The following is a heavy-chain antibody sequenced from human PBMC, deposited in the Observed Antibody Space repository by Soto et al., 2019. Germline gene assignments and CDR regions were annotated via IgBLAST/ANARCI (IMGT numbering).Heavy chain of an antibody. Sequence: ESGGGLVQPGGSLRVSCAASGFTFSRYAMRWVRKAPGKGLAWVSAISGSGGSTYYADSVKGRFTISRDNSKNTLYLQMNSLRAENTPVYYCAKSSQLHWFDPWCQGTLVTVSS. CDR2: ISGSGGST. CDR1: GFTFSRYA. D-gene: IGHD6-6*01. CDR3: AKSSQLHWFDP. V-gene: IGHV3-23*01. J-gene: IGHJ5*02.